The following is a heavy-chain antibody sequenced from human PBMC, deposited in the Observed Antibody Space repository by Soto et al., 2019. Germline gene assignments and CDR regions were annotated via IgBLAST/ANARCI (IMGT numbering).Heavy chain of an antibody. Sequence: ASVKVCCKASGYTFTRYGISWVRQAPGQGLEWMGWISAYNGSTNYAQKLQGRVTMTTDTSTSTAYMELRSLRSDDTAVYYCARVTYNTKTDYDILTGYYYGMDVWGQGTTVTVSS. CDR2: ISAYNGST. CDR1: GYTFTRYG. J-gene: IGHJ6*02. D-gene: IGHD3-9*01. V-gene: IGHV1-18*01. CDR3: ARVTYNTKTDYDILTGYYYGMDV.